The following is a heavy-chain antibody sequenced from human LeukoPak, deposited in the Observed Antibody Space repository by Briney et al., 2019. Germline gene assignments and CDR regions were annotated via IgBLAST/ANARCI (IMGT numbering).Heavy chain of an antibody. Sequence: GGSLRLSCAASGFTFSTYWMHWVRHAPGKGLVWVSRIKSDGSSTSYADSAKGRFIISRDNAKSTLYLQMNSLRAEDTAVYYCARIYGDYDGWFDPWGQGTLVTVSS. CDR1: GFTFSTYW. V-gene: IGHV3-74*01. CDR2: IKSDGSST. D-gene: IGHD4-17*01. CDR3: ARIYGDYDGWFDP. J-gene: IGHJ5*02.